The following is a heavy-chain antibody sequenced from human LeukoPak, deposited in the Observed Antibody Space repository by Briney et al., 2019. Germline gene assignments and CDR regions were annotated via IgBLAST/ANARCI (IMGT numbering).Heavy chain of an antibody. J-gene: IGHJ4*02. V-gene: IGHV4-4*07. CDR1: GGSVNSYY. D-gene: IGHD5/OR15-5a*01. CDR2: IYDGGST. CDR3: ARGSLGREVSAFFKN. Sequence: SETLSLTCTVSGGSVNSYYLSWIRQPAGKTLEWIGRIYDGGSTNYNPSLKSRVTISVDTSENQFSLRLSSVTAADTAVYYCARGSLGREVSAFFKNWGQGILVTVSS.